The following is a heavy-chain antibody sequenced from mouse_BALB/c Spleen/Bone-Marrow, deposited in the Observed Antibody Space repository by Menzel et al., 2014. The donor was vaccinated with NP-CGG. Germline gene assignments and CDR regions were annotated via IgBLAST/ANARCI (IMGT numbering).Heavy chain of an antibody. Sequence: EVGGVESGGGLVQPGGSRKLSCAASGFTFSSFGMHWVRQAPEKGPEWVAYISSGSSTIYYADTVKGRFTISRDNPKNTLFLQMTSLRSEDTAMYYCTRKGALITHYYAMDYWGQGTSVTVSS. CDR2: ISSGSSTI. V-gene: IGHV5-17*02. J-gene: IGHJ4*01. CDR3: TRKGALITHYYAMDY. D-gene: IGHD2-4*01. CDR1: GFTFSSFG.